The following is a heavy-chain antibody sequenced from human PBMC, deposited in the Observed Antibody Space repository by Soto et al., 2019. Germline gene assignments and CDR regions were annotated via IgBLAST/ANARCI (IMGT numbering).Heavy chain of an antibody. CDR2: IYYSGST. J-gene: IGHJ6*03. CDR1: GGSISSGGYY. D-gene: IGHD3-16*01. CDR3: ARGIEVYIWGTFYYMDV. Sequence: TLSLTCTVSGGSISSGGYYWSWIRQHPGKGLEWIGYIYYSGSTYYNPSLKSRVTISVDTSKNQFSLKLSSVTAADTAVYYCARGIEVYIWGTFYYMDVWGKGTTVTVSS. V-gene: IGHV4-31*03.